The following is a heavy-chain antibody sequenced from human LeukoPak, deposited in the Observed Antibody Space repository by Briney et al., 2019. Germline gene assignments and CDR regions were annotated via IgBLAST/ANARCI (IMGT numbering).Heavy chain of an antibody. CDR2: ISGSGGNT. V-gene: IGHV3-23*01. J-gene: IGHJ4*02. Sequence: GGSLRLSCAASGFTFSSYAMSWVRQAPGKGLEWVSAISGSGGNTYYADSVKGRFTISRDNSKNTLYLQMNSLRAEDTAVYYCAKVTRSYYYDSSGYVDYWGQGTLVTVSS. CDR1: GFTFSSYA. D-gene: IGHD3-22*01. CDR3: AKVTRSYYYDSSGYVDY.